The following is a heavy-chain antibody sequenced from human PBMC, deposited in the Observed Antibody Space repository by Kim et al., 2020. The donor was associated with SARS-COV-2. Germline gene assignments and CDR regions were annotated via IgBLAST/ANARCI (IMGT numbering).Heavy chain of an antibody. CDR2: ICHSGNT. CDR1: GAPISGINCY. V-gene: IGHV4-39*07. D-gene: IGHD3-10*01. CDR3: ARDQGESYDDSTSGIDY. Sequence: SETLSLTCSVSGAPISGINCYWGWIRQPPGKGLEWIGGICHSGNTHYNPSLKSRVTISTDTSKNQFSLKLTSVTAADTAVYYCARDQGESYDDSTSGIDY. J-gene: IGHJ4*01.